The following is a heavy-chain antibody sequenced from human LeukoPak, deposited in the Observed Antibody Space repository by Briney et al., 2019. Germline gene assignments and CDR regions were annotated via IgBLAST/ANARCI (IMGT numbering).Heavy chain of an antibody. CDR3: AKDLNYYDSSGYYGDAFDI. J-gene: IGHJ3*02. Sequence: GGSLRLSCAASGFTFSSYSMNWVRQAPGKGLEWVSSISSSSSYIYYADSVKGRFTISRDNAKNSLYLQMNSLRAEDTAVYYCAKDLNYYDSSGYYGDAFDIWGQGTMVTVSS. V-gene: IGHV3-21*01. D-gene: IGHD3-22*01. CDR2: ISSSSSYI. CDR1: GFTFSSYS.